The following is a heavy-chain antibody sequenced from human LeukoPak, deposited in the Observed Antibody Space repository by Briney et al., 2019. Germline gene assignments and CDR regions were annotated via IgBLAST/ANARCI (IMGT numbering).Heavy chain of an antibody. V-gene: IGHV3-64D*06. D-gene: IGHD2-15*01. J-gene: IGHJ6*04. Sequence: RGSLRLSCSASGFTFSSYAMHWVRQAPGKGLEYVSAISSNGGSTYFADSVKGRFTISRDNSKSPLYLQMSSLRAEDTAVYYCVKDPVVAATRGYYYGMDVWGKGTTVTVSS. CDR1: GFTFSSYA. CDR3: VKDPVVAATRGYYYGMDV. CDR2: ISSNGGST.